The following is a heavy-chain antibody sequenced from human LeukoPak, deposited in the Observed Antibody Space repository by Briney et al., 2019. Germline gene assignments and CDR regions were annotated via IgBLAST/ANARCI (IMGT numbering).Heavy chain of an antibody. J-gene: IGHJ6*02. CDR2: ISSNSNYI. V-gene: IGHV3-21*01. CDR1: GFTFSSYT. CDR3: ARDLRDYYGMDV. Sequence: PGGSLRLSCAASGFTFSSYTMNWVRQAPGKGLEWVSSISSNSNYIYYGDTVKGRFTISRDNAKNTLYLQMNSLRAEDTAVYYCARDLRDYYGMDVWGQGTTVTVSS.